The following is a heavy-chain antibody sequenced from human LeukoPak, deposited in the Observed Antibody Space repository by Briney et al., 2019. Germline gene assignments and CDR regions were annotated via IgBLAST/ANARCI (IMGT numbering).Heavy chain of an antibody. J-gene: IGHJ1*01. Sequence: GGFLRLSCAASGFTFSTYWMHWVRQAPGKGLVWVSRIKSDGSTNYADSVKGRFTISRDNAKNTVSLQMNSLRPEDTGVYYCARAPSEIGGYYPEYFRHWGQGTLVTVSS. D-gene: IGHD3-22*01. V-gene: IGHV3-74*01. CDR1: GFTFSTYW. CDR3: ARAPSEIGGYYPEYFRH. CDR2: IKSDGST.